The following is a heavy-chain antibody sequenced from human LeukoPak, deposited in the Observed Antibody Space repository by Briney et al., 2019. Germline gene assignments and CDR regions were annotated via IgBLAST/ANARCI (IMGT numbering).Heavy chain of an antibody. D-gene: IGHD3-3*01. CDR2: ISYDGSNK. V-gene: IGHV3-30*18. J-gene: IGHJ6*02. CDR3: AKPSVLRFLEWLLLDV. CDR1: GFTFSSYG. Sequence: PGGSLRLSCAASGFTFSSYGMHCVRQAPGKGLEWVAVISYDGSNKYYADSVKGRFTISRDNSKNTLYLQMNSLRAEDTAVYYCAKPSVLRFLEWLLLDVWGQGTTVTVSS.